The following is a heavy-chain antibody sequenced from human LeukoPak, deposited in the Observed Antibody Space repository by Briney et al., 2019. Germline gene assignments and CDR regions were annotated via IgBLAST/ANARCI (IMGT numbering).Heavy chain of an antibody. CDR1: GGSISSSSYY. V-gene: IGHV4-39*01. Sequence: SETLSLTCTVSGGSISSSSYYWGWIRQPPGKGLEWIGTIHDSGSTYYNPSLKSRVTISVDTSKNQFSLKLRSVTAADTAVYYCARRRYYYDSSGYYTPGYFDYWGQGTLVTVSS. CDR3: ARRRYYYDSSGYYTPGYFDY. CDR2: IHDSGST. D-gene: IGHD3-22*01. J-gene: IGHJ4*02.